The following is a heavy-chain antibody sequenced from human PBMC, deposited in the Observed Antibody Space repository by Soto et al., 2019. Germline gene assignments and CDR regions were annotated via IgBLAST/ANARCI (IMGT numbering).Heavy chain of an antibody. V-gene: IGHV4-39*01. CDR2: IYYSGST. CDR1: GGSISSSSYY. Sequence: QLQLQESGPGLVKPSETLSLTCTVSGGSISSSSYYWGWIRQPPGKGREWIGSIYYSGSTYYNPSLKHRVTISVDTSKNQFALKLSSVTAADTAVYYWARSYDKYFDYWGQGTLVTVSS. CDR3: ARSYDKYFDY. J-gene: IGHJ4*02. D-gene: IGHD3-22*01.